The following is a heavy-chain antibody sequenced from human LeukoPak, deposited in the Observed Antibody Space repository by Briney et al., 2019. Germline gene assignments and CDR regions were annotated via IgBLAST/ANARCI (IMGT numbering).Heavy chain of an antibody. J-gene: IGHJ6*03. CDR1: GFTFSSYA. CDR3: AKYIIGKYMDV. D-gene: IGHD2/OR15-2a*01. V-gene: IGHV3-23*01. Sequence: GGSLRLSCAASGFTFSSYAMRWVRQAPGKGLEWVSSISGGGSGTYYADSVKGRFTISRDNTENTLYLQMNSLRAEDTAVYYCAKYIIGKYMDVWGKGTTVTVSS. CDR2: ISGGGSGT.